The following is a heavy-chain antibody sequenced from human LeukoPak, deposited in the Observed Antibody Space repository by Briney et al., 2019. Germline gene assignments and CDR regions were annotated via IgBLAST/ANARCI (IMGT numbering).Heavy chain of an antibody. CDR3: AKGKGYSYGSSDY. V-gene: IGHV3-33*06. CDR1: GFTFSSYG. CDR2: IWYDGSNK. D-gene: IGHD5-18*01. Sequence: GGSLRLSCAASGFTFSSYGMHWVRQAPGKGLEWVAVIWYDGSNKYYADSVKGRFTISRDNSKNTLYLQMNSLRAEDTAVYYCAKGKGYSYGSSDYCGQGTLVTVSS. J-gene: IGHJ4*02.